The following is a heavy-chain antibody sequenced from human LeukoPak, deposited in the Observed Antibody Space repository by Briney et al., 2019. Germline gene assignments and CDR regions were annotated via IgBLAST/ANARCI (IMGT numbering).Heavy chain of an antibody. D-gene: IGHD2-15*01. CDR2: IKPDGSEI. CDR1: GFSFSDYW. Sequence: GGSLRLSCAASGFSFSDYWMDWARQAPGKGLEWVANIKPDGSEIYYVDAVKGRFTISRDNAKNSLYLQMNSLRAEDTAVYYCTRSLDYWGQGTLVTV. CDR3: TRSLDY. V-gene: IGHV3-7*02. J-gene: IGHJ4*02.